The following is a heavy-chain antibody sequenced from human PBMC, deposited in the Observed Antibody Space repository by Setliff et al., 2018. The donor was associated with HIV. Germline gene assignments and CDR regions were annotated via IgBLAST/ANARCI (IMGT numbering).Heavy chain of an antibody. Sequence: PSETLSLPCSVSGVSINRTDHYWGWIRQSPGKRLEWIGSVPQSGSTYYNPSLKSRITISVDRSKNLFSLKLISVTAADQGVYYCARVPVAGANWFDPWVPETLLVTVSS. J-gene: IGHJ5*02. CDR1: GVSINRTDHY. CDR3: ARVPVAGANWFDP. V-gene: IGHV4-39*01. CDR2: VPQSGST. D-gene: IGHD2-21*01.